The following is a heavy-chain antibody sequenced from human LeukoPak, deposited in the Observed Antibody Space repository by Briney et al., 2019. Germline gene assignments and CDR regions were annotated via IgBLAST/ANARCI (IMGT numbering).Heavy chain of an antibody. V-gene: IGHV3-23*01. CDR3: AGGWYFFDY. CDR2: IRGDGAST. D-gene: IGHD6-19*01. CDR1: GFTFAIHA. J-gene: IGHJ4*02. Sequence: GGSLRLSCEASGFTFAIHAMTWVRQAPGKGLEWLSGIRGDGASTDYAESVKGQFTISRDNSKNTLYLQLNSLRADDAPVCWCAGGWYFFDYWGQGTLVIVSS.